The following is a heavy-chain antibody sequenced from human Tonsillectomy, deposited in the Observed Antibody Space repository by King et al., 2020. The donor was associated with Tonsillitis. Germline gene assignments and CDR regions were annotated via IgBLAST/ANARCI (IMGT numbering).Heavy chain of an antibody. D-gene: IGHD6-13*01. CDR1: GGSFSGYY. V-gene: IGHV4-34*01. CDR3: ARALPIAAASQHPLFDY. Sequence: QVQLQQWGAGLLKPSETLSLTCAVYGGSFSGYYWSWIRQPPGKGLEWIGEINHSGSTNYNPSLKSRVTISVDTSKNQFSLKLSSVTAADTAVYYCARALPIAAASQHPLFDYWGQGTLVTVSS. J-gene: IGHJ4*02. CDR2: INHSGST.